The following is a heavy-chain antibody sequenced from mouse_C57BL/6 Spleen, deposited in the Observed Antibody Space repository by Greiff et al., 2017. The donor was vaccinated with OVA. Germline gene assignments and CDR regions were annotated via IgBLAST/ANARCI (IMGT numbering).Heavy chain of an antibody. CDR3: ARHEGTWGYFDY. D-gene: IGHD5-1*01. CDR2: ISGGGGNT. V-gene: IGHV5-9*01. J-gene: IGHJ2*01. CDR1: GFTFSSYT. Sequence: EVKLVESGGGLVKPGGSLKLSCAASGFTFSSYTMSWVRQTPEKRLEWVATISGGGGNTYYPDSVKGRFTISRDNAKNTLYLQMSSLRSEDTALYYGARHEGTWGYFDYWGQGTTLTVSS.